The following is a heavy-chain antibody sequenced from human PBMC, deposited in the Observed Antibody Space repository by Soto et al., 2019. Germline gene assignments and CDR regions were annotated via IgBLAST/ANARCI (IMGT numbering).Heavy chain of an antibody. Sequence: SQTLSLTCAISGDSVSSNSAAWNWIRQSPSRGLEWLGRTYYRSKWYNDYAVSVKSRITINPDTSKNQFSLQLNSVTPEDTAVYYCARNIWFGELFLPQNWFDPWGQGTLVTVSS. V-gene: IGHV6-1*01. J-gene: IGHJ5*02. D-gene: IGHD3-10*01. CDR3: ARNIWFGELFLPQNWFDP. CDR2: TYYRSKWYN. CDR1: GDSVSSNSAA.